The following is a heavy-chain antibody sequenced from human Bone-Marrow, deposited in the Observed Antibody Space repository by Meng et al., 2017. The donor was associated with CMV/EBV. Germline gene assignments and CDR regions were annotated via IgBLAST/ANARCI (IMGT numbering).Heavy chain of an antibody. CDR3: AKDYIVGATWSAFDI. V-gene: IGHV3-9*01. CDR1: GFTFDDYA. Sequence: GGPLRPSCEASGFTFDDYAMHWVRQAPGKGLEWVSGISWNSGSIGYADPVKGRFTISRDNAKNSLYLQMNSLRAEDTVLYYCAKDYIVGATWSAFDIWAQGTMVTVSS. J-gene: IGHJ3*02. CDR2: ISWNSGSI. D-gene: IGHD1-26*01.